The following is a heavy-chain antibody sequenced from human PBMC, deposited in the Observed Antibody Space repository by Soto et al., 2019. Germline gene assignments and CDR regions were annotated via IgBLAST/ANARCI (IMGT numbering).Heavy chain of an antibody. Sequence: SETLSLTCAVSGDSISSSKWWSWVRQPPGKGLEWIGEIYHSGSTNYNPSLKSRVIISVDKSKNQFSLKLSSVTDADTAVYYWGRGERRQQRDYGGQEPWVTVSS. CDR3: GRGERRQQRDY. CDR1: GDSISSSKW. V-gene: IGHV4-4*02. D-gene: IGHD6-13*01. J-gene: IGHJ4*02. CDR2: IYHSGST.